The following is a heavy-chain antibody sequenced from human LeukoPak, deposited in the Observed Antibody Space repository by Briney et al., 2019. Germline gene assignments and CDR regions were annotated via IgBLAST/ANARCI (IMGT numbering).Heavy chain of an antibody. CDR3: AKDDYSGYDQTFDY. Sequence: GGSLRLSCAASGFTFSSYAMSWVRQAPGKGLEWVSAISGSGGSTYYADSVKGRFTISRDNSKNTLYLQMNSLRAEDTAVYYCAKDDYSGYDQTFDYWAREPWSPSPQ. CDR2: ISGSGGST. CDR1: GFTFSSYA. D-gene: IGHD5-12*01. V-gene: IGHV3-23*01. J-gene: IGHJ4*02.